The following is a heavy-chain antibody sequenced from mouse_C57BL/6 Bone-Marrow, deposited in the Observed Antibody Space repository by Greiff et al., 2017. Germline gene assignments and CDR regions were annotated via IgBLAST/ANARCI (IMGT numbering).Heavy chain of an antibody. D-gene: IGHD4-1*01. Sequence: EVMLVESGGGLVKPGGSLKLSCAASGFTFSSYTMSWVRQTPEKRLEWVATISGGGGNTYYPDSVKGRFTISRDNAKNTLYLQMSSLRSEDTALYYCARHETGRYFDVWGTGTTVTVSS. V-gene: IGHV5-9*01. CDR3: ARHETGRYFDV. CDR2: ISGGGGNT. CDR1: GFTFSSYT. J-gene: IGHJ1*03.